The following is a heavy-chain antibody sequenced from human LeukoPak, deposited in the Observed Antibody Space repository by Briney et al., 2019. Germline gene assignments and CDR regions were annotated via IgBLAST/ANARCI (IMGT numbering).Heavy chain of an antibody. CDR1: GGSFSGYY. V-gene: IGHV4-34*01. CDR3: ARLSPYGDGDY. D-gene: IGHD4-17*01. CDR2: INHSGST. Sequence: SETLSLTCAVYGGSFSGYYWSWIRQPPGKGLEWIGEINHSGSTNYNPSLKSRVTISVDTSKNQFSLKLSSVTAADTAVYYCARLSPYGDGDYWGQGTLVTVSS. J-gene: IGHJ4*02.